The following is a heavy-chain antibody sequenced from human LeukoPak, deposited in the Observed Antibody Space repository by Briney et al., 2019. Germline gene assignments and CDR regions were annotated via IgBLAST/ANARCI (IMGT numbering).Heavy chain of an antibody. CDR2: IYYSGTT. D-gene: IGHD6-19*01. V-gene: IGHV4-59*11. Sequence: PSETLSLTCTVSGGSFSSHYWSWVRQPPGKGLEWIGNIYYSGTTNYNPFLKSRVTISVDTSKNQFSLKLSSVTAADTAVYYCARGSGWYYPWGQGTLVTVSS. CDR1: GGSFSSHY. CDR3: ARGSGWYYP. J-gene: IGHJ5*02.